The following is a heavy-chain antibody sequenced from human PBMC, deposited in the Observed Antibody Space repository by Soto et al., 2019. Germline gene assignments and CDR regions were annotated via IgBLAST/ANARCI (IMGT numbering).Heavy chain of an antibody. CDR3: ARRSYSSSWWGGGYYGMDV. CDR2: INPNSGGT. D-gene: IGHD6-13*01. J-gene: IGHJ6*02. CDR1: GYTFTGYY. Sequence: ASVKVSCKASGYTFTGYYMHWVRQAPGQGLEWMGWINPNSGGTNYAQKFQGWVTMTRDTSISTAYMELSRLRSDDTAVYYCARRSYSSSWWGGGYYGMDVWGQGTTVTVSS. V-gene: IGHV1-2*04.